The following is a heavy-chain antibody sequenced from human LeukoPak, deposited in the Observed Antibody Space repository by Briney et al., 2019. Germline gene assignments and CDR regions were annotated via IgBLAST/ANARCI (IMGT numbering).Heavy chain of an antibody. J-gene: IGHJ4*02. CDR3: ARDRYGDFEDY. D-gene: IGHD4-17*01. CDR2: ISYSGTP. V-gene: IGHV4-30-4*08. Sequence: SQTLSLTCNVSGGSINTANYYWTWIRQPPGKGLEWIGYISYSGTPYYNPSLNSRVTISLDTSKNQFSLILNSVTAADTAMHYCARDRYGDFEDYWGQGTLVTVSS. CDR1: GGSINTANYY.